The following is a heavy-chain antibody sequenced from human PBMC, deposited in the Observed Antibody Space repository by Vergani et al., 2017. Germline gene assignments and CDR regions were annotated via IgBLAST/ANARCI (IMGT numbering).Heavy chain of an antibody. CDR1: GFSFTSYG. CDR2: ISYDGSNK. J-gene: IGHJ4*02. Sequence: QVRLVESGGGVVQPGRSLRLSCAASGFSFTSYGMHWVRQPPGKGLEWVAVISYDGSNKYYADSVKGRFTISRDNSKNTLYLQMNSLRAEDTAVYYCAKDGIQLWLSGGPYYFDYWGQGTLVTVSS. D-gene: IGHD5-18*01. V-gene: IGHV3-30*18. CDR3: AKDGIQLWLSGGPYYFDY.